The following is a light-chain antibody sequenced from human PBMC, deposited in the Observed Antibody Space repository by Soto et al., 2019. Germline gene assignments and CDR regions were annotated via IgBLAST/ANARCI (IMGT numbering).Light chain of an antibody. CDR3: QQLNSYPRT. CDR1: QSITTF. CDR2: AAS. V-gene: IGKV1-5*01. J-gene: IGKJ1*01. Sequence: DIQMTQSPSTLSASIGDRVTITCRASQSITTFLAWYQQKPGKAPQILIYAASTLQSGVPSRFSGSGSGTDFTLTISCLQSEDFATYYCQQLNSYPRTFGQGTKVDIK.